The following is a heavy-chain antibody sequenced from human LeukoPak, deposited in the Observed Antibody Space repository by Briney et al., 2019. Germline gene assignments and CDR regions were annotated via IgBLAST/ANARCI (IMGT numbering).Heavy chain of an antibody. CDR3: AREGIAAAYFDY. J-gene: IGHJ4*02. Sequence: GGSLRLSCAASGFTFSSYWMSWVRQAPGKGLEWVANIKGDGSEKYYVDSVKGRFTISRDNAKNSLYLRMNSLRAEDTAVYYCAREGIAAAYFDYWGQGTLVTVSS. V-gene: IGHV3-7*01. CDR1: GFTFSSYW. CDR2: IKGDGSEK. D-gene: IGHD6-13*01.